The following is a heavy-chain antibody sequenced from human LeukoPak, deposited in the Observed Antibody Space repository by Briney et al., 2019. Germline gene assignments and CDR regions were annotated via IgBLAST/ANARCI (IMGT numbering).Heavy chain of an antibody. V-gene: IGHV4-34*01. D-gene: IGHD2-2*02. J-gene: IGHJ6*02. CDR3: ARYCSSTSCYSLYYYYGMDV. CDR2: INHSGST. CDR1: GGSFSGYY. Sequence: SETLSLTCAVYGGSFSGYYWSWIRQPPGKGLEWIGEINHSGSTNYNPSLKSRVTISVDTSKNQFSLKLSSVTAAHTAVYYCARYCSSTSCYSLYYYYGMDVWGQGTTVTVSS.